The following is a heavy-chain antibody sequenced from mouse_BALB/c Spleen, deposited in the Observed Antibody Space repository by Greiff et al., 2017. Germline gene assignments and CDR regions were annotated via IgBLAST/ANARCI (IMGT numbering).Heavy chain of an antibody. J-gene: IGHJ2*01. Sequence: VQLQESGPGLVAPSQSLSITCTVSGFSLTSYGVHWVRQPPGKGLEWLGVIWAGGSTNYNSALMSRLSISKDNSKSQVFLKMNSLQTDDTAMYYCARGDYRYDGDYFDYWGQGTTLTVSS. D-gene: IGHD2-14*01. CDR1: GFSLTSYG. V-gene: IGHV2-9*02. CDR3: ARGDYRYDGDYFDY. CDR2: IWAGGST.